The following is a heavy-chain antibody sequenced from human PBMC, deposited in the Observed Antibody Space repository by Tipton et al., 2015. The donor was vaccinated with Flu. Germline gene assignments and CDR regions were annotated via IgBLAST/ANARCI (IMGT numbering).Heavy chain of an antibody. D-gene: IGHD4-11*01. CDR2: VSRTGST. CDR3: ARRDYSKYVSEPKNWFDP. V-gene: IGHV4-38-2*01. CDR1: GDSISSDFY. Sequence: TLSLTCAVSGDSISSDFYWAWIRQFPGKGLEWIGTVSRTGSTIYNPSLKRRVTISIDTSKNQFSLNMRSVTAADTAVYYCARRDYSKYVSEPKNWFDPWDQGTLATVSS. J-gene: IGHJ5*02.